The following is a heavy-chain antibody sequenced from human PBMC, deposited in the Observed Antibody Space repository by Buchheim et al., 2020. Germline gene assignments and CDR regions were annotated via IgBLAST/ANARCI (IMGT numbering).Heavy chain of an antibody. CDR2: ISYDGSNK. Sequence: QVQLVESGGGVVQPGRSPRLSCAASGFTFSSYGMHWVRQAPGKGLEWVAVISYDGSNKYYADSVKGRFTISRDNSKNTLYLQMNSLRAEDTAVYYCAKDNARNMITFGGVIVTNRNYYGMDVWGQGTT. J-gene: IGHJ6*02. CDR3: AKDNARNMITFGGVIVTNRNYYGMDV. V-gene: IGHV3-30*18. D-gene: IGHD3-16*02. CDR1: GFTFSSYG.